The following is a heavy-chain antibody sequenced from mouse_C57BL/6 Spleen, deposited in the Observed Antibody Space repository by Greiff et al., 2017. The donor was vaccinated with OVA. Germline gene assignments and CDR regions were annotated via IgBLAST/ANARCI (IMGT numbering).Heavy chain of an antibody. CDR3: ARLWLPYAMDY. CDR1: GFTFSSYG. Sequence: EVKLVESGGDLVKPGGSLKLSCAASGFTFSSYGMSWVRQTPDKRLEWVATISSGGSYTYYPDSVKGRFTISRDNAKNTLYLQMSSLKSEDTAMYYCARLWLPYAMDYWGQGTSVTVSS. V-gene: IGHV5-6*01. CDR2: ISSGGSYT. D-gene: IGHD2-2*01. J-gene: IGHJ4*01.